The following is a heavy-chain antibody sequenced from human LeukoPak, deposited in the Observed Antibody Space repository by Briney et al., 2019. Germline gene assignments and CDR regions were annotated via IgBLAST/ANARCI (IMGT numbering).Heavy chain of an antibody. CDR3: ARDGGWDCRGTRCYALVFDY. D-gene: IGHD2-2*01. J-gene: IGHJ4*02. CDR1: GFTFSSYG. Sequence: GGSLRLSCAASGFTFSSYGMSWVRQAPGKGLEWVSGISWNSGSTIYYADSVKGRFTISRDNAKNSLYLQMNSLRADDTAVYYCARDGGWDCRGTRCYALVFDYWGQGTLVTVSS. CDR2: ISWNSGSTI. V-gene: IGHV3-48*04.